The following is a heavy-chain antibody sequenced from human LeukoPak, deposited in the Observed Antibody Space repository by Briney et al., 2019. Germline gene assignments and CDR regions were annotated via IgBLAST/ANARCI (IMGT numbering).Heavy chain of an antibody. Sequence: PSETLSLTCTVSGGSISSYYWSWIRQPPGKGLEWIGYIYYSGSTNYNPSLKSRVTISVDTSKNQFSLKLSSVTAADTAVYYCARSQFRGWYNQVGWFDPWGQGTLVTVSS. CDR3: ARSQFRGWYNQVGWFDP. CDR1: GGSISSYY. J-gene: IGHJ5*02. V-gene: IGHV4-59*01. CDR2: IYYSGST. D-gene: IGHD6-19*01.